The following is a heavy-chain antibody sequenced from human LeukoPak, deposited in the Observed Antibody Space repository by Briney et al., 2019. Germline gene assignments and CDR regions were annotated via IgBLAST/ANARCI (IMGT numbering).Heavy chain of an antibody. J-gene: IGHJ4*02. CDR2: IYPGDSDT. CDR1: GYSFTSYW. D-gene: IGHD6-13*01. Sequence: GESLKISCKGSGYSFTSYWIGWVRQMPGKGLEWMGIIYPGDSDTRYSPSFQGQVTISADKSISTAYLQWSSLRASDTAMYYCARHESIAAADVPFDYWGQGTLVTVSS. CDR3: ARHESIAAADVPFDY. V-gene: IGHV5-51*01.